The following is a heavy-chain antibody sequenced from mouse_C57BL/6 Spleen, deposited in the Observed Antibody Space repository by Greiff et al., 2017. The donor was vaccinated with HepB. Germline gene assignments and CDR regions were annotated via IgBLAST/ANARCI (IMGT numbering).Heavy chain of an antibody. J-gene: IGHJ3*01. CDR2: IDPSDSET. CDR3: ARYLNYYGSSGFAY. D-gene: IGHD1-1*01. V-gene: IGHV1-52*01. CDR1: GYTFTSYW. Sequence: VQLQQPGAELVRPGSSVKLSCKASGYTFTSYWMHWVKQRPIQGLEWIGNIDPSDSETHYNQKFKDKATLTVDKSSSTAYMQLSSLTSEDSAVYDCARYLNYYGSSGFAYWGQGTLVTVSA.